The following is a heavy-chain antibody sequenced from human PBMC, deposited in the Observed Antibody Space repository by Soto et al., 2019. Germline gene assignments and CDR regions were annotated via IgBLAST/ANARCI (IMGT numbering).Heavy chain of an antibody. CDR3: ARVSTWLRLVDVMDV. CDR1: RDTFTSYY. D-gene: IGHD5-12*01. Sequence: ASVKVSCKAPRDTFTSYYINWVRQAPGQGLEWMGWISAYNGNTNYAQKLQGRVTMTTDTSTSTAYMELRSLRSDDTAVYYCARVSTWLRLVDVMDVWGQGTTVTGSS. CDR2: ISAYNGNT. J-gene: IGHJ6*02. V-gene: IGHV1-18*04.